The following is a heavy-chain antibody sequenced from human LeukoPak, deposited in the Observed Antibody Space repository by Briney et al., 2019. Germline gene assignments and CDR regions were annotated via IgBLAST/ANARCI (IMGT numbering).Heavy chain of an antibody. CDR3: ARGNNGWNYYYMDV. V-gene: IGHV1-8*03. CDR2: MNPNSGNT. D-gene: IGHD6-19*01. CDR1: GYTSTSYG. Sequence: ASVKVSCKASGYTSTSYGISWVRQATGQGLEWMGWMNPNSGNTGYAQKFQGRVTITRNTSISTAYMELSSLRSEDTAVYYCARGNNGWNYYYMDVWGKGTTVTVSS. J-gene: IGHJ6*03.